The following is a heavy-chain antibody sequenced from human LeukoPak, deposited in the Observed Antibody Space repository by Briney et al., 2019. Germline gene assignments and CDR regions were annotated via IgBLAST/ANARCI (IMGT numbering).Heavy chain of an antibody. CDR2: IGGKAVPT. Sequence: PGGSLRLSCEASGFDFSSYAMSWVRQAPGKGLERVSTIGGKAVPTFYEDSVKGRFTISRDNPKNTVYLQMNSLRAEDSAVYYCARASGSFDYWGQGTLVTVSS. CDR3: ARASGSFDY. D-gene: IGHD1-26*01. J-gene: IGHJ4*02. V-gene: IGHV3-23*01. CDR1: GFDFSSYA.